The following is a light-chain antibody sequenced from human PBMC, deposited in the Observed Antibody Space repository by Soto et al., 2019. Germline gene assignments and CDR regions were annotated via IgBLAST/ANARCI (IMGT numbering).Light chain of an antibody. CDR2: EVS. J-gene: IGLJ2*01. CDR1: SSDVGAYNY. Sequence: QSALTQPASVSGSPGQSITISCTGTSSDVGAYNYVSWYQQHPGKAPKLMIFEVSDRPSGVSNRFSGSKSGNTASLTISGLQGEDEADYYCSSYTSSNTLVFGGGTQLTVL. V-gene: IGLV2-14*01. CDR3: SSYTSSNTLV.